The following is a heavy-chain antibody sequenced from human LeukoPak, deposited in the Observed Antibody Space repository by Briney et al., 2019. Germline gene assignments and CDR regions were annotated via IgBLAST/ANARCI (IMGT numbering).Heavy chain of an antibody. CDR2: IYSGGST. CDR3: ARPYFPSGWFDP. Sequence: GGSLRLSCAASGFTVSSNYMSWVRQAPGKGLEWVSVIYSGGSTYYTDSVKGRFTISRDNSKNTLYLQMNSLRAEDTAVYYYARPYFPSGWFDPWGQGTLVIVSS. CDR1: GFTVSSNY. J-gene: IGHJ5*02. V-gene: IGHV3-53*01. D-gene: IGHD3-9*01.